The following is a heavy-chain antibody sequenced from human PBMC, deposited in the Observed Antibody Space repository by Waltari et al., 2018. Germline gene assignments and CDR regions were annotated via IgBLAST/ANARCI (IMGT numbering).Heavy chain of an antibody. V-gene: IGHV4-34*01. CDR3: ARHLGGSRGMDV. Sequence: QVQLQQWGAGLLKPSETLSLTCDVYGVSFSGDYWIWVRQSPGKGLEWIGEISHYGSTKYNPALMGRATISLHASKNQFSLNLTSVTAADTAVYYCARHLGGSRGMDVWGKGTTVTVSS. J-gene: IGHJ6*04. CDR1: GVSFSGDY. CDR2: ISHYGST. D-gene: IGHD1-26*01.